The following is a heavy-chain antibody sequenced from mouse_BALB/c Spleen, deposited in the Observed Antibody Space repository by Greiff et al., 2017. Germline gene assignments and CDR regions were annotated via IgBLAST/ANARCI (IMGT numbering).Heavy chain of an antibody. CDR1: GYTFTDYW. Sequence: QVQLQQPGAELVMPGASVKMSCKASGYTFTDYWMHWVKQRPGQGLEWIGAIDTSDSYTSYNQKFKVKATLTVDESSSTAYMQLSSLTSEDSAVYYCASPTSDSSGDAMDYWGQGTSVTVSS. D-gene: IGHD3-2*01. V-gene: IGHV1-69*01. J-gene: IGHJ4*01. CDR3: ASPTSDSSGDAMDY. CDR2: IDTSDSYT.